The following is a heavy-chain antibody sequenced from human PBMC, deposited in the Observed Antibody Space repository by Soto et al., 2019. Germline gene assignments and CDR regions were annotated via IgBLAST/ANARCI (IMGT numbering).Heavy chain of an antibody. J-gene: IGHJ4*02. V-gene: IGHV3-23*01. D-gene: IGHD3-22*01. CDR2: MSGGGETT. CDR1: GLTFSRYA. CDR3: AKWPTYYYDSRGFSGFDC. Sequence: EVQLLESGGGLVQPGGSLRLSCAASGLTFSRYAMTWVRQAPGKGLEWVSAMSGGGETTYYADSVKGRFTISRDNSRNTLYLQMNSLRAEDTAAYYCAKWPTYYYDSRGFSGFDCWGRGTLVTVSS.